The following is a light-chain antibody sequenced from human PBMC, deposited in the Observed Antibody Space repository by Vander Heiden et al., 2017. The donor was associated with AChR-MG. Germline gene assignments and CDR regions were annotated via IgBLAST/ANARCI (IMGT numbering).Light chain of an antibody. Sequence: AIQMTQSPSSLSASTGDRVTFTCRASQGISSYLAWYQQKRGKAPKLLIYAASTLQSGVPSRFSGSGSGTDFNLTISCLQSEDFATYYCQQYYSDSRTFGQGTKVEIK. CDR1: QGISSY. CDR2: AAS. J-gene: IGKJ1*01. V-gene: IGKV1-8*01. CDR3: QQYYSDSRT.